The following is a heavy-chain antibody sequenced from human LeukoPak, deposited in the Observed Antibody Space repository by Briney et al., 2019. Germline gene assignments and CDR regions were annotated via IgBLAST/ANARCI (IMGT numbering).Heavy chain of an antibody. CDR1: GFSLSTSGMC. CDR2: SDWDDDK. CDR3: ARILRARKYSSSWYAVKLGYYYYMDV. V-gene: IGHV2-70*11. Sequence: VSGPTLVNPTQTLTLTCTFSGFSLSTSGMCVSWIRQPPGKALEWLARSDWDDDKYYSSSLKTRLTISKDTSKNQVVLTMTNMDPVDTATYYCARILRARKYSSSWYAVKLGYYYYMDVWGEGTTVTVSS. D-gene: IGHD6-13*01. J-gene: IGHJ6*03.